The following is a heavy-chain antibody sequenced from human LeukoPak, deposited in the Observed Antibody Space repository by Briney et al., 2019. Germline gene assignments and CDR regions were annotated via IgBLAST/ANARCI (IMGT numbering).Heavy chain of an antibody. CDR1: GGSISSTSYY. CDR2: IYYSGST. V-gene: IGHV4-39*01. CDR3: ARQARELLLNY. Sequence: SETLSLTCTVPGGSISSTSYYWGWIRQPPGKELEWIGTIYYSGSTFYNPSLKSRVTISADTSKNQFSLKLSSVTAADTAVYYCARQARELLLNYWGQGTLVTVSS. D-gene: IGHD1-26*01. J-gene: IGHJ4*02.